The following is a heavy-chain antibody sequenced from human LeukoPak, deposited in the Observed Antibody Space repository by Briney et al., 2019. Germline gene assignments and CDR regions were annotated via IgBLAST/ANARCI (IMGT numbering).Heavy chain of an antibody. D-gene: IGHD3-22*01. CDR3: ARLTDYYDSSGYYRNYNWFDP. V-gene: IGHV5-51*01. Sequence: GESLKISCQGSGYSFINYWIAWVRQLPGKGLEWMGIIYPGDSGTKYSPSFQGQVTISADKSINTAYLQWSSLTASDTAMYYCARLTDYYDSSGYYRNYNWFDPWGQGTLVTVSS. CDR1: GYSFINYW. J-gene: IGHJ5*02. CDR2: IYPGDSGT.